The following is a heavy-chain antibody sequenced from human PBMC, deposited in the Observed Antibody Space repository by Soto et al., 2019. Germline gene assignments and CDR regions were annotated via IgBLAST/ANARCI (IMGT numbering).Heavy chain of an antibody. Sequence: GGSLRLSCAASGFTFSSYAMSWVRQAPGKGLEWVSAISGSGGSTYYADSVKGRFTISRDNSKNTLYLQMNSLRAEDTAVYYCAKGGRPFGVVIHNWFDPWGQGTLVTVSS. CDR3: AKGGRPFGVVIHNWFDP. D-gene: IGHD3-3*01. V-gene: IGHV3-23*01. CDR2: ISGSGGST. CDR1: GFTFSSYA. J-gene: IGHJ5*02.